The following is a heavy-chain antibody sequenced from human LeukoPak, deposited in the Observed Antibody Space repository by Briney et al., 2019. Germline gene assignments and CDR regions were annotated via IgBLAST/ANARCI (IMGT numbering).Heavy chain of an antibody. Sequence: SETLSLTCSVSGGSISSYYWSWIRQPPGKGLEWIGYIYYSGSTKYKPSLKSRVTISVDTSKNQFSLKLSSVTATDTAVYYCAREVAGIQLFDYWGQGTLVTVSS. CDR2: IYYSGST. V-gene: IGHV4-59*01. CDR1: GGSISSYY. J-gene: IGHJ4*02. CDR3: AREVAGIQLFDY. D-gene: IGHD5-18*01.